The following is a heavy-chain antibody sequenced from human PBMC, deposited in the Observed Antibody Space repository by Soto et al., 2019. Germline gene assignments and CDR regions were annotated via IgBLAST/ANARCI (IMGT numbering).Heavy chain of an antibody. J-gene: IGHJ4*02. CDR3: ARLGYSYGSLLLDY. CDR2: IYYSGST. V-gene: IGHV4-59*01. D-gene: IGHD5-18*01. Sequence: PLETLSLPCTVSGVSISDFYWRWIRKPPGKGLEWIGYIYYSGSTNYNPSLKSRVTISVDTSKNQFSLKLSSVTAADTAVYYCARLGYSYGSLLLDYWGQGTLVTVSS. CDR1: GVSISDFY.